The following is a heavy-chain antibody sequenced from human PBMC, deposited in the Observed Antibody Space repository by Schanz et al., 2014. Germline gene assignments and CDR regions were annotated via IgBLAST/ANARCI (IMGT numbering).Heavy chain of an antibody. Sequence: QVQLVESGGGLVKPGGSLRLSCAASGFIFNDYYMNWIRQAPGKGLEWLSYISRDGTTSYYADSVKGRFTISRDNSKNTLYLQMNSLRGDDTAIYYCVKGGTNTLDSWGQGTLVTVSS. CDR1: GFIFNDYY. J-gene: IGHJ4*02. CDR3: VKGGTNTLDS. V-gene: IGHV3-11*04. CDR2: ISRDGTTS.